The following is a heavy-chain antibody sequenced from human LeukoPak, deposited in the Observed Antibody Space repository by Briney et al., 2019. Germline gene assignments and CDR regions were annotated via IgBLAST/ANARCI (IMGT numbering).Heavy chain of an antibody. Sequence: GGSLRLSCAASGFTFSSYAMSWVRRAPGKGLEWVSDISGSGGNTYYADSVKGRFTISRDNSKKTLYLEMNSLRAEDTAVYHCAKKAVAGYYNYYVDVWGKGTTVTVSS. J-gene: IGHJ6*03. CDR1: GFTFSSYA. CDR3: AKKAVAGYYNYYVDV. CDR2: ISGSGGNT. D-gene: IGHD6-13*01. V-gene: IGHV3-23*01.